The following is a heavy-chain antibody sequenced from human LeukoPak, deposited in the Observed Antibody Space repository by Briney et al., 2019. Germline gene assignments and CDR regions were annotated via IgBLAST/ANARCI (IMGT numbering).Heavy chain of an antibody. V-gene: IGHV1-8*01. CDR3: ARIRPVTTGLKGYYFDY. J-gene: IGHJ4*02. CDR2: MNPKTGKT. D-gene: IGHD1-1*01. Sequence: ASVKVSCKTSGYTFSSYVINWVRQATGRGLEWVGWMNPKTGKTAYARNLQGRVTITRDTSISTAYMDLSGLRSEDTAVYYCARIRPVTTGLKGYYFDYWGQGTLVTVSS. CDR1: GYTFSSYV.